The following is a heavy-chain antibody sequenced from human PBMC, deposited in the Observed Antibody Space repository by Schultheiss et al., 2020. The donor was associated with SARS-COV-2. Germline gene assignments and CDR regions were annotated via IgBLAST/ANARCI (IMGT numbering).Heavy chain of an antibody. J-gene: IGHJ4*02. D-gene: IGHD4-17*01. V-gene: IGHV4-59*12. CDR3: ARGSMTTVDY. CDR2: IYYSGST. CDR1: GGSISSYY. Sequence: SETLSLTCTVSGGSISSYYWSWIRQPPGKGLEWIGYIYYSGSTNYNPSLKSRVTISVDTSKNQFSLKLSSVTAEDTAVYYCARGSMTTVDYWGQGTLVTVSS.